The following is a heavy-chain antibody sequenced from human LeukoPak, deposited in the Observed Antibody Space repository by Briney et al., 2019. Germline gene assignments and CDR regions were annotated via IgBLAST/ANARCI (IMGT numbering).Heavy chain of an antibody. CDR3: ARGENYDILTGYLFDY. J-gene: IGHJ4*02. CDR2: IYYSGST. D-gene: IGHD3-9*01. V-gene: IGHV4-30-4*01. CDR1: GGSISSGDYY. Sequence: PSETLSLTRTVSGGSISSGDYYWSWIRQPPGKGLEWIGYIYYSGSTYYNPSLKSRVTISVDTSKNQFSLKLSSVTAEDTAVYYCARGENYDILTGYLFDYWGQGTLVTVSS.